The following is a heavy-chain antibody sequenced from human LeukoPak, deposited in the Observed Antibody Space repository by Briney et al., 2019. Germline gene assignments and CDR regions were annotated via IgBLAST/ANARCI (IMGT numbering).Heavy chain of an antibody. Sequence: GASLRLSCAASGFTFSSYAMSWVRQAPGKGLEWVSAISGSGGSTYCADSVKGRFTISRDNSKNTLYLQMNSLRAEDTAVYYCAKEGTTIFVPGMDVWGQGTTVTVSS. V-gene: IGHV3-23*01. J-gene: IGHJ6*02. D-gene: IGHD3-3*01. CDR1: GFTFSSYA. CDR2: ISGSGGST. CDR3: AKEGTTIFVPGMDV.